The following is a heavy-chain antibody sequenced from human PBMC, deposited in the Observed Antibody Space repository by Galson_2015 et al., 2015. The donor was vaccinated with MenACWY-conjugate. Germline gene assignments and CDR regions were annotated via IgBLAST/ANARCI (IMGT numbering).Heavy chain of an antibody. D-gene: IGHD4-23*01. CDR3: ARRSARLTLGAFDI. CDR2: IYFSGRT. V-gene: IGHV4-39*01. CDR1: GGSIESRTFY. Sequence: ETLSLTCTVSGGSIESRTFYWGWVRQPPGKGLEWIGSIYFSGRTHYNPSLNNRVTVSADTSKIQFSLNVNSATAADTALYYCARRSARLTLGAFDIWGQGTMVTVSS. J-gene: IGHJ3*02.